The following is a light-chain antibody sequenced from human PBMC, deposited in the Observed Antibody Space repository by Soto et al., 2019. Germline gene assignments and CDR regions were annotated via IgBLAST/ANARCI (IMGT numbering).Light chain of an antibody. V-gene: IGKV1-39*01. CDR3: QQNCDTPVT. CDR1: QSVSSY. CDR2: AAS. Sequence: DIQLTPSPFSLSASLAERATLTCRTSQSVSSYLAWYQQKAGQAPKLLISAASSLHTGVPARFSGSGSGTHFSLTISRLQPEDFAAYYCQQNCDTPVTFGRGTKVDIK. J-gene: IGKJ1*01.